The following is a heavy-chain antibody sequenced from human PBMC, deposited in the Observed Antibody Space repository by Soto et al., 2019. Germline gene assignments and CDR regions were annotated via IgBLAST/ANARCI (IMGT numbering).Heavy chain of an antibody. CDR2: IIPIFGTA. V-gene: IGHV1-69*13. CDR1: GGTFSSYA. CDR3: AKDALRPGYYSAFDI. J-gene: IGHJ3*02. D-gene: IGHD3-9*01. Sequence: ASVKISCKASGGTFSSYAISWVRQAPGQGLEWMGGIIPIFGTANYAQKFQGRVTITADESTSTAYMELSSLRSEDTAVYYCAKDALRPGYYSAFDIWGQGTMVTVSS.